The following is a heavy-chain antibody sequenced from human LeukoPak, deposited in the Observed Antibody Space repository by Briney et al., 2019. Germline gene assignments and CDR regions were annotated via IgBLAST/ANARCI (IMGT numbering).Heavy chain of an antibody. CDR3: AGRVTGYSSGYVY. CDR2: ISGSAHKI. CDR1: GITFSNYA. J-gene: IGHJ4*02. D-gene: IGHD5-18*01. Sequence: GGSPRLSCVASGITFSNYAVSWVRQAPEKGLDWVSVISGSAHKIRYADSVKGRFTISRDNSENIVYLQMNNLRAEDTAVYYCAGRVTGYSSGYVYWGQGTLVTVSP. V-gene: IGHV3-23*01.